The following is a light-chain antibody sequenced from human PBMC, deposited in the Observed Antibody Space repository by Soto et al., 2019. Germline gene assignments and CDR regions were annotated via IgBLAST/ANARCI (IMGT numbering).Light chain of an antibody. V-gene: IGKV3-20*01. Sequence: EIVMTQSPATLSVSPGERATLSCRASQSVSSYLAWYQQKPGQAPRLLIYGASSRATGIPDRFSGGGSGTDFTLTIGRLEPEDFAVYYCQQYAGSPLTFGGGTKVDIK. CDR3: QQYAGSPLT. CDR1: QSVSSY. CDR2: GAS. J-gene: IGKJ4*01.